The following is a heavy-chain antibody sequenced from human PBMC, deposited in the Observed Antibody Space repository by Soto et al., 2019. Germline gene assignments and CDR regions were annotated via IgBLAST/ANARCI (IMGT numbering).Heavy chain of an antibody. CDR3: ARPLTMVRGVIADDYYGMDV. D-gene: IGHD3-10*01. CDR1: GGSISSSSYY. J-gene: IGHJ6*02. CDR2: IYYSGST. V-gene: IGHV4-39*01. Sequence: LSLTCTVSGGSISSSSYYWGWIRQPPGKGLEWIGSIYYSGSTYYNPSLKSRVTISVDTSKNQFSLKLSSVTAADTAVYYCARPLTMVRGVIADDYYGMDVWGQGTTVTVSS.